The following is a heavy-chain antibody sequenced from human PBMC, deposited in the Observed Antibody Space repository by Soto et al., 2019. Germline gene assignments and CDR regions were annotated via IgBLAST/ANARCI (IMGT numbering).Heavy chain of an antibody. D-gene: IGHD6-13*01. J-gene: IGHJ4*02. CDR3: ARSAEADFFDY. V-gene: IGHV1-69*12. CDR1: GGAFSDYG. Sequence: QDQLVQSGAEVKKPGSSVKVSCKASGGAFSDYGISWVRQAPGQGLEWMGGIIPFLGTPNYAQKFQGRVTITADESTTTAYMELGSLTSEDTAVYYCARSAEADFFDYWGQGTLVTVSS. CDR2: IIPFLGTP.